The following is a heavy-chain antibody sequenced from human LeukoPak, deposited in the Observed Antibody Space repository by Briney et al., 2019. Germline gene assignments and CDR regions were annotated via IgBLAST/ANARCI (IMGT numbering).Heavy chain of an antibody. CDR3: ARQWVPTYYYDSSGYRPFDY. D-gene: IGHD3-22*01. V-gene: IGHV1-3*01. Sequence: ASVKVSCKASGYTFTSYAMHWVRQAPGQRLEWMGWINAGNGNTKYSQKFQGRVTMTRDTSISTAYMELSRLRSDDTAVYYCARQWVPTYYYDSSGYRPFDYWGQGTLVTVSS. CDR2: INAGNGNT. J-gene: IGHJ4*02. CDR1: GYTFTSYA.